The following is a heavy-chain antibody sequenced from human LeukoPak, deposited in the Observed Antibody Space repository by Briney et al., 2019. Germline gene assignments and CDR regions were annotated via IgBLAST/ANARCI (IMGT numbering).Heavy chain of an antibody. D-gene: IGHD2-2*01. J-gene: IGHJ6*02. CDR1: GFTFSSYA. CDR3: AKDVVPAVSPEHGMDV. V-gene: IGHV3-23*01. Sequence: GGSLRLSCAASGFTFSSYAMSWVRQAPGKWLEWVSAISGSGGSTYYADSVKGRFTISRDNSKNTLYLQMNSLRAEDTAVYYCAKDVVPAVSPEHGMDVWGQGTTVTVSS. CDR2: ISGSGGST.